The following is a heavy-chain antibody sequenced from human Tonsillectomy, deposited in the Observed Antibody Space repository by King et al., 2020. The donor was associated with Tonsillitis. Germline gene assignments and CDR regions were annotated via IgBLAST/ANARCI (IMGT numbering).Heavy chain of an antibody. V-gene: IGHV3-30-3*01. J-gene: IGHJ4*02. CDR3: ARGGPTYYDILTG. CDR2: ISYDGSNK. D-gene: IGHD3-9*01. CDR1: GFTFSSDV. Sequence: VQLVESGGGVVQPGRSLRLSCAASGFTFSSDVMHWVRQAPGKGLEWVAVISYDGSNKYYADSVRGRHTISRDNSKNTLSLHMNRLRAEDTAVYYCARGGPTYYDILTGWGQGTQVTVSS.